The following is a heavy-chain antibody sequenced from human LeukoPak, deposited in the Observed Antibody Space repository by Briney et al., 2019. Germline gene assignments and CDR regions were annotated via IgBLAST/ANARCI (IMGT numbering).Heavy chain of an antibody. CDR2: IRGSEGST. D-gene: IGHD2-15*01. CDR3: AKDILRAAPNPYYLDY. Sequence: PGGSLRLSRAASGFTFSSYAMSWVPQAPGKGLEWVSAIRGSEGSTYYADSVKGRFTISRDNSKNTLYLQRNSVRAEDTAVYYCAKDILRAAPNPYYLDYWGQGTLVTVSS. J-gene: IGHJ4*02. CDR1: GFTFSSYA. V-gene: IGHV3-23*01.